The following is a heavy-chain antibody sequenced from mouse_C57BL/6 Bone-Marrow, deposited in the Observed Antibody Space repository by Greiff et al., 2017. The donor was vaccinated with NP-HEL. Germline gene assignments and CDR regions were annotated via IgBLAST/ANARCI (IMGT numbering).Heavy chain of an antibody. CDR1: GYTFTSYW. CDR2: IHPNSGST. V-gene: IGHV1-64*01. Sequence: QVQLQQPGAELVKPGASVKLSCKASGYTFTSYWMHWVTQRPGHGLEWIGMIHPNSGSTNYTEKFKSKATLTVDKSSSPAYMQLSSLTSEDSAVYYSAEMGLRLDYWGQGTTLTVSS. CDR3: AEMGLRLDY. J-gene: IGHJ2*01. D-gene: IGHD2-4*01.